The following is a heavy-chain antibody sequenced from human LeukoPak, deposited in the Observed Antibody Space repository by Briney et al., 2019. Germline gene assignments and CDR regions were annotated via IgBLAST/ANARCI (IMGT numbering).Heavy chain of an antibody. CDR1: GFTFSDYA. V-gene: IGHV3-30*04. Sequence: PGRSLRLSCAASGFTFSDYALHWVRQAPGKGLEWVAVISFDGGSEYYADSVKGRFTISRDNSKNTLYLQMNGLRAEDTAVYYCARASVATTASFDIWGQGTMVTVSS. D-gene: IGHD5-12*01. CDR3: ARASVATTASFDI. J-gene: IGHJ3*02. CDR2: ISFDGGSE.